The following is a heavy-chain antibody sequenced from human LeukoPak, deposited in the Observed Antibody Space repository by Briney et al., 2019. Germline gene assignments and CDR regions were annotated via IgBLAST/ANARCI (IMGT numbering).Heavy chain of an antibody. V-gene: IGHV3-20*04. Sequence: PGGSLRLSCAASGFTFSSYAMSWVRQAPGKGLEWVSAISGSGGSTGYADSVKGRFTISRDNAKNSLYLQMNSLRAEDTALYYCARLSGSPEGLGWGQGTMVTVSS. CDR3: ARLSGSPEGLG. D-gene: IGHD5-12*01. CDR2: ISGSGGST. CDR1: GFTFSSYA. J-gene: IGHJ3*01.